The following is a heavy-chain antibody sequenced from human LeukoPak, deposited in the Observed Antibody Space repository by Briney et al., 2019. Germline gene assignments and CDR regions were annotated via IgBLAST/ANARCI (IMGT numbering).Heavy chain of an antibody. Sequence: ASVKVSCKASGYTFTSDGISWVRQAPGQGLEWMGWISAYNGNTNYAQKLQGRVTMTTDTSTSTACMELRGLRTDATAVYYCATVERITIFGHEDYWDQGTLVTVSS. V-gene: IGHV1-18*01. D-gene: IGHD3-3*01. CDR1: GYTFTSDG. CDR2: ISAYNGNT. CDR3: ATVERITIFGHEDY. J-gene: IGHJ4*02.